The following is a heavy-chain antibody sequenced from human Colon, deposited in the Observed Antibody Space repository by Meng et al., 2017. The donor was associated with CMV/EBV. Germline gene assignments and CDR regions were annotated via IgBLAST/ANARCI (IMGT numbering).Heavy chain of an antibody. Sequence: SVKVSCKASGGVFTSYAISWVRQAPGQGLEWMGGIIPLLGITDYAQNFQDRVTITADKSTSTAYMELRSLRAEDTAVYYCVRALDDGSGQFRDFWGQGTPVTVSS. J-gene: IGHJ4*02. CDR2: IIPLLGIT. CDR1: GGVFTSYA. CDR3: VRALDDGSGQFRDF. V-gene: IGHV1-69*10. D-gene: IGHD3-3*01.